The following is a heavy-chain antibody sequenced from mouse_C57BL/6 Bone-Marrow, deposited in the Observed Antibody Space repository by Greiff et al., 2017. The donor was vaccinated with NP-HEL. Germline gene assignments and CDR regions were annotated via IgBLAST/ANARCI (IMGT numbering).Heavy chain of an antibody. Sequence: EVKLMESGPELVKPGASVKISCKASGYSFTDYNMNWVKQSNGKSLEWIGVINPNYGTTSYNQKFKGKATLTVDQSSSTAYMQLNSLTSEDSAVYYCATYSNRGAMDYWGQGTSVTVSS. V-gene: IGHV1-39*01. CDR1: GYSFTDYN. CDR2: INPNYGTT. D-gene: IGHD2-5*01. CDR3: ATYSNRGAMDY. J-gene: IGHJ4*01.